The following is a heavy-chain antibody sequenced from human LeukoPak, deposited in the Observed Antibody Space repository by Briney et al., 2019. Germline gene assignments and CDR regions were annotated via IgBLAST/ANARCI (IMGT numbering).Heavy chain of an antibody. CDR1: GYTFTTYG. J-gene: IGHJ4*02. CDR2: ISAYNGNT. D-gene: IGHD6-19*01. CDR3: ARDSSGPDY. Sequence: ASVTVSCKASGYTFTTYGISWLRQAPGQGLEWMGWISAYNGNTKYAQKLQGRVTMTTDTSTSTAYMDLRSLRSDDTAVYYCARDSSGPDYWSQGTLVTVSS. V-gene: IGHV1-18*01.